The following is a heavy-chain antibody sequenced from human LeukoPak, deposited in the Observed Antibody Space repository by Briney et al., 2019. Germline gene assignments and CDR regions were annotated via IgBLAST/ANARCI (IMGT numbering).Heavy chain of an antibody. CDR3: ARGNNYYDSSGYYYYFDY. CDR2: ISSSGSTI. Sequence: QPGGSMRLSCAAPGFTFSSYEMNWVRQAPGKGLEWVSYISSSGSTIYYADSVKGRFTISRDNAKNSLYLQMNSLRAEDTAVYYCARGNNYYDSSGYYYYFDYWGQGTLVTVSS. D-gene: IGHD3-22*01. J-gene: IGHJ4*02. V-gene: IGHV3-48*03. CDR1: GFTFSSYE.